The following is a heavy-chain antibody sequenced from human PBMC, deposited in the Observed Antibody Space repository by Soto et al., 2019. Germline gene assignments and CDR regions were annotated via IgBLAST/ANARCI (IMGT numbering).Heavy chain of an antibody. CDR2: IYHSGGT. CDR1: GGSISSNNW. D-gene: IGHD1-26*01. J-gene: IGHJ4*02. V-gene: IGHV4-4*02. CDR3: ARERGAGTYQGFDF. Sequence: QVQLQESGPGLVKPSGTLSLTCAVSGGSISSNNWWHWVRQPPGKGLEWIGEIYHSGGTNYSPSLKSRVTMSVDNSKNQFSLSLSSMTAADTAVYYWARERGAGTYQGFDFWGQGTLVTVSS.